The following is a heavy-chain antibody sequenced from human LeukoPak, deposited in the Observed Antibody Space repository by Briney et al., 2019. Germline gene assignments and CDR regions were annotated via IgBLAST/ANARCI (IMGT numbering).Heavy chain of an antibody. CDR1: GGSISSSSYY. Sequence: SETLSLTCTVSGGSISSSSYYWGWIRQPPGKGLEWIGSIYYSGSTYYNPSLKSRVTTSVDTSKNQFSLKLSSVTAADTAVYYCASVIAAAGTDYFDYWGQGTLVTVSS. D-gene: IGHD6-13*01. CDR3: ASVIAAAGTDYFDY. CDR2: IYYSGST. J-gene: IGHJ4*02. V-gene: IGHV4-39*01.